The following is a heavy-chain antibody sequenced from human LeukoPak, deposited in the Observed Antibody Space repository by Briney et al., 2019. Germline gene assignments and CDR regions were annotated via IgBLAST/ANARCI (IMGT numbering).Heavy chain of an antibody. CDR1: GYTFTGYH. CDR2: INPSISSR. Sequence: ASVKVSCKASGYTFTGYHIHWVRQAPGQGLEWMGMINPSISSRTYAQKFQGRVTVTSDTSTSTVYMEVSSLRSEDTAIYYCARSGMWFSTNDWGQGTLVTVSS. CDR3: ARSGMWFSTND. V-gene: IGHV1-46*01. D-gene: IGHD2-21*01. J-gene: IGHJ4*02.